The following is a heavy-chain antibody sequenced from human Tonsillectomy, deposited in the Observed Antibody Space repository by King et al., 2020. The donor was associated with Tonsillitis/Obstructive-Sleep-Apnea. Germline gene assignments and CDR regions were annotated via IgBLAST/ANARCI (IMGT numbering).Heavy chain of an antibody. V-gene: IGHV3-49*05. D-gene: IGHD4-23*01. CDR2: IRSKAYGGTT. J-gene: IGHJ4*02. CDR1: GFTFGDYA. CDR3: TSFYGGNSDSYFDY. Sequence: VQLVESGGGLVKPGRSLRLSCTASGFTFGDYAMSWFRQAPGKGLEWVGFIRSKAYGGTTEYAASLKGRFTISRDDSKSIAYLQMNSLKTEDTAVYYCTSFYGGNSDSYFDYWGQGTLVTVSS.